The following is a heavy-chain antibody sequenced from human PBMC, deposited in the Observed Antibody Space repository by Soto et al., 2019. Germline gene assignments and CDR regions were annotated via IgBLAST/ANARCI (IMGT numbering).Heavy chain of an antibody. D-gene: IGHD6-13*01. Sequence: GGSLRLSCAASGFTFSSYGMHWVRQAPGKGLEWVAVIWYDGSNKYYADSVKGRFTISRDNSKNTLYLQMNSLRAEDTAVYYCARGGIAAAGVLHYWGQGTLVTVSS. CDR1: GFTFSSYG. CDR2: IWYDGSNK. V-gene: IGHV3-33*01. J-gene: IGHJ4*02. CDR3: ARGGIAAAGVLHY.